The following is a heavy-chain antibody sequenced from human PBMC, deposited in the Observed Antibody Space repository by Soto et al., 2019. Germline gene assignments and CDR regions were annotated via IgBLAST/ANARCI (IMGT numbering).Heavy chain of an antibody. J-gene: IGHJ5*02. CDR3: AKVSTYYDFWSGYGGKDNWFDP. Sequence: GGSLRLSCAASGFTFSSYAMSWVRQAPGKGLEWVSAISGSGGSTYYADSVKGRFTISRDNSKNTLYLQMNSLRAEDTAVYYCAKVSTYYDFWSGYGGKDNWFDPWGQGTLVTAPQ. V-gene: IGHV3-23*01. D-gene: IGHD3-3*01. CDR2: ISGSGGST. CDR1: GFTFSSYA.